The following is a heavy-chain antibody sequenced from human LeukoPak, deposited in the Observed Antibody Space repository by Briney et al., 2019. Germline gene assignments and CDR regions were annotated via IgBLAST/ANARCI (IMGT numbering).Heavy chain of an antibody. D-gene: IGHD3-22*01. Sequence: ASVKVSCKASGYTFTSYYVHWVRQAPGQELEWMGIINPSGGSTSYAQKFQGRVTMTRDTSTSTVYMELSSLRSEDTAVYYCASPDSSGYYYLDYWGQGTLVTVSS. J-gene: IGHJ4*02. CDR1: GYTFTSYY. V-gene: IGHV1-46*01. CDR3: ASPDSSGYYYLDY. CDR2: INPSGGST.